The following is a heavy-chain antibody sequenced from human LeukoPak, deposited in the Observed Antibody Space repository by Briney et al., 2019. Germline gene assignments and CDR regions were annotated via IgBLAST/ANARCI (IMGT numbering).Heavy chain of an antibody. V-gene: IGHV3-30-3*01. J-gene: IGHJ5*02. CDR3: ARGLVTAIADWFDP. D-gene: IGHD2-21*02. Sequence: GRSLRLSGAASGFTFSSYAMHWVRQAPGKGLEWVAVISYDGSNKYYADSVKGRFTISRDNSKNTLYLQMNSLRAEDTAVYYCARGLVTAIADWFDPWGQGTLVTVSS. CDR1: GFTFSSYA. CDR2: ISYDGSNK.